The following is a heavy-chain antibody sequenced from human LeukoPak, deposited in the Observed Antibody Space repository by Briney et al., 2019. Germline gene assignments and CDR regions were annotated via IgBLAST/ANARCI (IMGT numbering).Heavy chain of an antibody. CDR2: ISAYNGDT. CDR3: ARDPTKYDILTGYLPDYFDY. CDR1: GYTFNTYG. J-gene: IGHJ4*02. D-gene: IGHD3-9*01. V-gene: IGHV1-18*01. Sequence: ASVKVSCKASGYTFNTYGISWVRQAPGQGLEWLGWISAYNGDTNYAQNLQGRVTMTTDTSTSTAYMELRSLRSDDTAVYYCARDPTKYDILTGYLPDYFDYWGQGTLVTVSS.